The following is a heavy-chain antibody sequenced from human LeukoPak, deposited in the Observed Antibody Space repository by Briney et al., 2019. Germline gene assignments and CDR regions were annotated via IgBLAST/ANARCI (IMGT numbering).Heavy chain of an antibody. Sequence: SETLSLTCTVSGGSISSGDYYWSWIRQPPGKGLEWIGYISYSGSAYYNPSLKSRVTISVHTSTNQFSLRLSSVTAADTAVYYCARDRFGEYYFDKWGQGTLVTVSS. CDR3: ARDRFGEYYFDK. D-gene: IGHD3-10*01. V-gene: IGHV4-30-4*01. J-gene: IGHJ4*02. CDR1: GGSISSGDYY. CDR2: ISYSGSA.